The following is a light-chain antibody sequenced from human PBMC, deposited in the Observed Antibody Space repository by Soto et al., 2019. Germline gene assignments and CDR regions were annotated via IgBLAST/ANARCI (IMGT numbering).Light chain of an antibody. V-gene: IGKV1-8*01. CDR3: QQYYSYPQVT. CDR1: QGISSY. Sequence: AIRMTQSPSSLSASTGDRVTITCRASQGISSYLAWYQQKPGKAPKLLIYAASTLQSGVPSRFSGSGSRTDFTLTISCLQSEDFATYYCQQYYSYPQVTFGQGTKVEIK. CDR2: AAS. J-gene: IGKJ1*01.